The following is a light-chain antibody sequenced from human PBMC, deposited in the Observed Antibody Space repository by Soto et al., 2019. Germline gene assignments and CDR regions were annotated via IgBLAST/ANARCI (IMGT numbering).Light chain of an antibody. CDR1: QSVLYTSNNKNY. CDR2: WAS. J-gene: IGKJ1*01. CDR3: QQYYSTPRT. V-gene: IGKV4-1*01. Sequence: DIVMTQSPDSLAVSLGERATINCKSSQSVLYTSNNKNYLAWYQQKPGQPPKLLIYWASTRESGVPDRFSGGGSGTDFTLTISSLQGEDVAVYYCQQYYSTPRTFGQGTKVEIK.